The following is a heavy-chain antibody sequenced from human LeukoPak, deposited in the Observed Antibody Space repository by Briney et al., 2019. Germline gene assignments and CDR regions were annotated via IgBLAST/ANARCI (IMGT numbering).Heavy chain of an antibody. CDR1: GFTFSFYA. V-gene: IGHV3-21*01. CDR2: ISGSSGYL. CDR3: ATNSPDSSGWYVGSFER. D-gene: IGHD6-19*01. Sequence: GGSLRLSCAGSGFTFSFYAMNWVRQAPGKGLEWVSSISGSSGYLYYADSVKGRFTISRDNANNSLHLQMNSLRDEDTAIYYCATNSPDSSGWYVGSFERWGQGTLVTVSS. J-gene: IGHJ4*02.